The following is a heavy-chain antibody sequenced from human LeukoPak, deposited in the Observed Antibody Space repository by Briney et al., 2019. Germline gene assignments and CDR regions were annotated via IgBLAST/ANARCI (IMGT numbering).Heavy chain of an antibody. J-gene: IGHJ4*02. CDR1: GVTVSSYY. CDR3: ARVGHGYLYYFDY. CDR2: IYYSGST. V-gene: IGHV4-59*02. D-gene: IGHD5-24*01. Sequence: PSETLSLTCAVSGVTVSSYYRSWIRQPPGQGLEWIGYIYYSGSTNYNPSLKSRVTISVNTSNNQFSLKMSSVTAEATVVYYGARVGHGYLYYFDYWGQGTLVTVSP.